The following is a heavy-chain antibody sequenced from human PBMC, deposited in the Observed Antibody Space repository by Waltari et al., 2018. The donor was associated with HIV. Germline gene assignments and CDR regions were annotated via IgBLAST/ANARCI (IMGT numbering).Heavy chain of an antibody. CDR1: GLTFSSAW. J-gene: IGHJ4*02. D-gene: IGHD2-2*01. Sequence: EVQLVESGGGLVKPGGSLRLSCAASGLTFSSAWMSWVRQAPGKGLEWVGRIKSKTDGGTTDYAAPVKGRFTVSRDDSKDTLYLQMNSLKTEDTAVYYCTTHRYQLLWYWGQGTLVTVSS. V-gene: IGHV3-15*01. CDR3: TTHRYQLLWY. CDR2: IKSKTDGGTT.